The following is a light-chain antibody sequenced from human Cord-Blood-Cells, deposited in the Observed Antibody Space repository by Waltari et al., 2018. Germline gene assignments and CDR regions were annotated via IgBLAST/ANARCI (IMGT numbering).Light chain of an antibody. V-gene: IGKV3-15*01. J-gene: IGKJ1*01. Sequence: EIVMTQSPATLSVSPGERATLSCRASQSVSSNLAWYQQTPVQAPRLLIDGASTRATGIPARFSGNGSGTEVTLTINILQSEDFAVYYCQQDNNWPPWTFGQGAKVEIK. CDR1: QSVSSN. CDR2: GAS. CDR3: QQDNNWPPWT.